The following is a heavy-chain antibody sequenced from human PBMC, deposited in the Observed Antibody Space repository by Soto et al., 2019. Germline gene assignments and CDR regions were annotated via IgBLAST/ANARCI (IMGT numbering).Heavy chain of an antibody. Sequence: SVKVSCKASGCTFSSYTISWVRQAPGQGLEWMGRIIPILGIANYAQKFQGRVTITADKSTSTAYMELSSLRSEDTAVYYCARDIVVVVAANGAFDIWGQGTMVTVSS. CDR3: ARDIVVVVAANGAFDI. J-gene: IGHJ3*02. V-gene: IGHV1-69*04. D-gene: IGHD2-15*01. CDR2: IIPILGIA. CDR1: GCTFSSYT.